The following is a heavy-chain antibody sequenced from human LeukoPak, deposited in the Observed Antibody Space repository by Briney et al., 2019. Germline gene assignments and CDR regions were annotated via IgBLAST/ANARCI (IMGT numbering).Heavy chain of an antibody. CDR3: ARETSSGHFDY. CDR2: IYYSGST. Sequence: SETLSLTCTVSGGSISSYCWSWIRQPPGKGLEWIGYIYYSGSTNYNPSLKSRATISVDTSKNQFSLKLSSVTAADTAVYYCARETSSGHFDYWGQGTLVTVSS. V-gene: IGHV4-59*01. D-gene: IGHD6-25*01. J-gene: IGHJ4*02. CDR1: GGSISSYC.